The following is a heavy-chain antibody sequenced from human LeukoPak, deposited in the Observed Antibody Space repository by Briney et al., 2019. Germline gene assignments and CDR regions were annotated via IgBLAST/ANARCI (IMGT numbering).Heavy chain of an antibody. V-gene: IGHV3-30*02. CDR3: AKSLPYSSGCDFDY. D-gene: IGHD6-19*01. J-gene: IGHJ4*02. Sequence: GGSLRLSCAASGFTFSSYSMNWVRQAPGKGLEWVAFIRYDGSNKYYADSVKGRFTISRDNSKNTLYLQMNSLRAEDTAVYYCAKSLPYSSGCDFDYWGQGTLVTVSS. CDR2: IRYDGSNK. CDR1: GFTFSSYS.